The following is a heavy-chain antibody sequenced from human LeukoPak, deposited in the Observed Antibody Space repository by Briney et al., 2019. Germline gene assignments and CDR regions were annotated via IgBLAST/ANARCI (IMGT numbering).Heavy chain of an antibody. CDR3: ARITVEQLAVTSYYYYGMDV. D-gene: IGHD6-13*01. Sequence: RSSETLSLTCSVSGGSMNSYYWSWIRQSPGKGLEWIGYIYYSGSTNYNPSLKSRVTISVDTSKNQFSLKLSSVTAADTAVYYCARITVEQLAVTSYYYYGMDVWGQGTTVTVSS. V-gene: IGHV4-59*01. CDR2: IYYSGST. J-gene: IGHJ6*02. CDR1: GGSMNSYY.